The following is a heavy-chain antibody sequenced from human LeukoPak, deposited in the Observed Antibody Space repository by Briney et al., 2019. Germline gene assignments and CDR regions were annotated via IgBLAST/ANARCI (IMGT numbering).Heavy chain of an antibody. Sequence: GGSLRLSCAASGFTFSNAWMSWVRQAPGKGLEWVANIKQDGSEKYYVDSVKGRFTISRDNAKNSLYLQMNSLRAEDTAVYYCARDPRWFGEFDYWGQGTLVTVSS. D-gene: IGHD3-10*01. CDR2: IKQDGSEK. CDR3: ARDPRWFGEFDY. CDR1: GFTFSNAW. V-gene: IGHV3-7*03. J-gene: IGHJ4*02.